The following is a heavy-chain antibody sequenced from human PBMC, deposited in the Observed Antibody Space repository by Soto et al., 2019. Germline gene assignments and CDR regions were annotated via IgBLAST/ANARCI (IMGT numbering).Heavy chain of an antibody. CDR3: ARRYYDFSNWFDP. V-gene: IGHV4-39*01. D-gene: IGHD3-3*01. CDR1: GGSISSSSYY. CDR2: IYYSGST. J-gene: IGHJ5*02. Sequence: QLQLQESGPGLMKPSETLSLTCTVSGGSISSSSYYWGWIRQPPGKGLEWIGSIYYSGSTYYNPSLKSRVTISVDTSKNQFSLKLSSVTAADTAVYYCARRYYDFSNWFDPWGQGTLVTVSS.